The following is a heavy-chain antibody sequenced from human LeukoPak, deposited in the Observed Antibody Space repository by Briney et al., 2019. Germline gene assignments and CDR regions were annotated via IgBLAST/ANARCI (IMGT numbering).Heavy chain of an antibody. CDR3: ARLHYDTSGLYYYFDY. Sequence: SETLSLTCTVSGDSISSHYWSWIRQPPGKGLEWTGYIHYSVTTNDNPSLKSRIAISVDTSKNQFSLKLTSVTAADTAVYYCARLHYDTSGLYYYFDYWGQGTLVTVSS. V-gene: IGHV4-59*08. CDR2: IHYSVTT. J-gene: IGHJ4*02. CDR1: GDSISSHY. D-gene: IGHD3-22*01.